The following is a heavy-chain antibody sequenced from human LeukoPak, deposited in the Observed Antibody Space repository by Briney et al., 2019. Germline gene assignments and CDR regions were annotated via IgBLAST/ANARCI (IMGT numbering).Heavy chain of an antibody. V-gene: IGHV3-48*01. Sequence: GGSLRLSCAASGFTFSSYSMNWVRQAPGKGLEWVSYISSSGSTIYYADSVKGRFTISRDNSKNTLYLQMNSLRAEDTAVYSCARDLGRRSAAAGTNYWGLGTLVTVSS. D-gene: IGHD6-13*01. J-gene: IGHJ4*02. CDR3: ARDLGRRSAAAGTNY. CDR1: GFTFSSYS. CDR2: ISSSGSTI.